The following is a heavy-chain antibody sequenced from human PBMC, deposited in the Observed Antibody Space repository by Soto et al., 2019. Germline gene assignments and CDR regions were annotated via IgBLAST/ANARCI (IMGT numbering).Heavy chain of an antibody. CDR1: GFTFSRSN. V-gene: IGHV3-21*01. CDR3: ARYSGTYRDY. CDR2: ITSNSDYI. Sequence: LRLSCAASGFTFSRSNMNWVRQAPGKGLEWVSSITSNSDYIFYADSVKGRFTISRDNAKNSLYLQMNSLRVEDTAVYYCARYSGTYRDYWGQGTLVTVSS. J-gene: IGHJ4*02. D-gene: IGHD1-26*01.